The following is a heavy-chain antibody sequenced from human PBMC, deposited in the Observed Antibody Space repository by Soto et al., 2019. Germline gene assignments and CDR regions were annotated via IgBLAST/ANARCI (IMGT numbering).Heavy chain of an antibody. V-gene: IGHV1-2*02. J-gene: IGHJ4*02. CDR1: GYTFTAYS. Sequence: ASVKVSCKASGYTFTAYSMHWVRQAPGQGLEWVGWFNPNSGGTIYAQKFQGRVTLTRDTSIGTAYMELYSLTSDDTAVYYCAREASAVISLDYWGQGTLVTSPQ. CDR2: FNPNSGGT. D-gene: IGHD6-19*01. CDR3: AREASAVISLDY.